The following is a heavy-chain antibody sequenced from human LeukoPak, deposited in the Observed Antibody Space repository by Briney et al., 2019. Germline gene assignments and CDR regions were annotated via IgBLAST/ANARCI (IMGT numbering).Heavy chain of an antibody. Sequence: ASVKVSCKASGYTFTGYYMHWVRQAPGQGLEWMGWINPNSGGINYAQKFQGRVTITRDTSISTAYKELSRLRSDDTAVYYCARDPDYYGSGSYDYWGQGTLVTVSS. CDR3: ARDPDYYGSGSYDY. V-gene: IGHV1-2*02. CDR1: GYTFTGYY. J-gene: IGHJ4*02. CDR2: INPNSGGI. D-gene: IGHD3-10*01.